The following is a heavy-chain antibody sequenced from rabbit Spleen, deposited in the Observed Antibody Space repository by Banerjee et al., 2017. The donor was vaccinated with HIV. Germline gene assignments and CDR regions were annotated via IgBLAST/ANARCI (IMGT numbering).Heavy chain of an antibody. CDR1: GFSFSSSYY. Sequence: QEQLVESGGGLVQPEGSLTLTCTASGFSFSSSYYMCWVRQATGKGLEWIGTIWTGSTSITWYANWALGRFTISKTSSTTVTLQLNSLTAADTATYFCARDPNYASGHYIYSFWGPGTLVTVS. CDR2: IWTGSTSIT. V-gene: IGHV1S45*01. D-gene: IGHD1-1*01. CDR3: ARDPNYASGHYIYSF. J-gene: IGHJ4*01.